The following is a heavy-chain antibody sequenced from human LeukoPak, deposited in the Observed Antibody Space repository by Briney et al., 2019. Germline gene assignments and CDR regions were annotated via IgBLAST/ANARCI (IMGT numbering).Heavy chain of an antibody. Sequence: ASVKVSCKASGYTFTRYYMHWVRQAPGQGLEWMGIINPSGGSTSYAQKFQGRITMTRDTSTSTVYMELNSLRSEDTAVYYCAKGYCSGGTCYSYDYWGQGTLVTVSS. CDR1: GYTFTRYY. D-gene: IGHD2-15*01. CDR2: INPSGGST. V-gene: IGHV1-46*01. CDR3: AKGYCSGGTCYSYDY. J-gene: IGHJ4*02.